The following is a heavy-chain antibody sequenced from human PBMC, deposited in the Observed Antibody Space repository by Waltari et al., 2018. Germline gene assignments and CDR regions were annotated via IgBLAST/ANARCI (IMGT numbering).Heavy chain of an antibody. V-gene: IGHV3-15*07. D-gene: IGHD6-13*01. CDR1: GFTFSNAW. CDR2: IKSKTEGGTT. Sequence: EVQLVESGGGLVKPGGSVRLYCAASGFTFSNAWRNWVRQAPGKGLEWVGRIKSKTEGGTTDYATPVAGRFTISRDDSKTTLYLQMSSLRTDDTAFYYCTYSNYGGIDAFDVWGQGTMVTVSS. J-gene: IGHJ3*01. CDR3: TYSNYGGIDAFDV.